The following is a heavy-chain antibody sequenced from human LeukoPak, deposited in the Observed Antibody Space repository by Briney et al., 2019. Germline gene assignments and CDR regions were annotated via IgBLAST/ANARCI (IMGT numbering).Heavy chain of an antibody. CDR1: GFTFSSYG. V-gene: IGHV3-33*01. J-gene: IGHJ4*02. Sequence: GGSLRLSCAASGFTFSSYGMHWVRQAPGKGLEWVAVIWYDGSNKYYADSVKGRFTISRDNSKNTLYLQMNSLRAEDTAVYYCARAGDGYNIYYFDYWGQGTLVTVPS. D-gene: IGHD5-24*01. CDR2: IWYDGSNK. CDR3: ARAGDGYNIYYFDY.